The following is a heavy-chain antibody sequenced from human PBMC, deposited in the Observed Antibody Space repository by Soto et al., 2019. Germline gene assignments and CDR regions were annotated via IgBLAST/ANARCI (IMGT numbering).Heavy chain of an antibody. Sequence: QLYLQQSGPGLVKPSETLSLTCSVSGGSITSDSYYWVWVRQPPGMGLEWIGNIHYSGNTHSDPSLKSRLSMSVDTAKSQFSLSLRSVTAADTAVYYCVCSLGPTTGIDYWGQGILVTVSS. J-gene: IGHJ4*02. CDR3: VCSLGPTTGIDY. D-gene: IGHD2-2*01. CDR1: GGSITSDSYY. CDR2: IHYSGNT. V-gene: IGHV4-39*01.